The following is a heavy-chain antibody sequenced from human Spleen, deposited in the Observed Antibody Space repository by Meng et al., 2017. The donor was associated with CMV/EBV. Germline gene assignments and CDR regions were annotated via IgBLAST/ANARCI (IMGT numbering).Heavy chain of an antibody. Sequence: GGSLRLSCAASGFTFSSYAMSWDRQAPGKGLEWVSAISGSGGSTYYADSVKGRFTISRDDSKNKVYLQMNSLRAADTAVYYCAKASPSYCGGNCPFDNWGQGTLVTVSS. V-gene: IGHV3-23*01. D-gene: IGHD2-21*01. CDR3: AKASPSYCGGNCPFDN. CDR1: GFTFSSYA. J-gene: IGHJ4*02. CDR2: ISGSGGST.